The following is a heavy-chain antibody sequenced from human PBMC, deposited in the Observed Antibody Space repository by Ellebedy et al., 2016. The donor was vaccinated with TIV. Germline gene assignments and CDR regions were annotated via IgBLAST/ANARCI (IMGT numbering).Heavy chain of an antibody. J-gene: IGHJ2*01. V-gene: IGHV3-48*03. D-gene: IGHD3-9*01. CDR1: GFTFSSFS. CDR2: ILPSGGGI. CDR3: ARVYLDSMPRLWYFDL. Sequence: GESLKLSCEASGFTFSSFSMNWVRQVPGKAPEWLAYILPSGGGIFYADSVTGRFTISRDNTKNSLHLDMTNVRVGDSAVYYCARVYLDSMPRLWYFDLWGRGTLVTVSS.